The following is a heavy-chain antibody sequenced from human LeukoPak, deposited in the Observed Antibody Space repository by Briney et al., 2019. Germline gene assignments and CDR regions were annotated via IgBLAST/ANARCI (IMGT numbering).Heavy chain of an antibody. CDR3: ARIAVAGTSDDY. D-gene: IGHD6-19*01. CDR1: GHTFTSYY. V-gene: IGHV1-46*03. Sequence: ASVKVSCKASGHTFTSYYMHWVRQAPGQGLEWMGIINPSGGSTSYAQKFQGRVTMTRDTSTSTVYMELSSLRSEDTAVYYCARIAVAGTSDDYWGQGTLVTVSS. CDR2: INPSGGST. J-gene: IGHJ4*02.